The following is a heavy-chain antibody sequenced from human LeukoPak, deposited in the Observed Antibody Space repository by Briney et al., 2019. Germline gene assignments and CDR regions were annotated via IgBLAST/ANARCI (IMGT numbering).Heavy chain of an antibody. CDR2: TNWDGGRT. CDR1: GFTFDDYA. D-gene: IGHD6-13*01. J-gene: IGHJ4*02. Sequence: GGSLRLSCAASGFTFDDYAMSWVRQTPGKGLEWVSGTNWDGGRTGYADSVKGRFTISRDNAKNSLYLQMNSLRAEDTAVYYCARGRRRIAAPGATPPAPYFDFWGQGTLVTVSS. V-gene: IGHV3-20*04. CDR3: ARGRRRIAAPGATPPAPYFDF.